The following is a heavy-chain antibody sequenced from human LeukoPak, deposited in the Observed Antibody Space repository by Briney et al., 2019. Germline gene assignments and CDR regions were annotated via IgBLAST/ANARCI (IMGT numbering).Heavy chain of an antibody. CDR3: AKGAGGFSYYNWFDP. Sequence: PSETLSLTCTVSGYSISSGYYWDWIRQPPGKGLEGIGSIYYSGTTHYSPSLESRVTISVDTSKNQFSLKLASVTAADTAIYYCAKGAGGFSYYNWFDPWGQGTLVTVSS. CDR1: GYSISSGYY. D-gene: IGHD5-18*01. CDR2: IYYSGTT. J-gene: IGHJ5*02. V-gene: IGHV4-38-2*02.